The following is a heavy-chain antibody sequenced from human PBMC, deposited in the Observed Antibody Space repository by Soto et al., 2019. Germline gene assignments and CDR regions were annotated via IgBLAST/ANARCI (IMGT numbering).Heavy chain of an antibody. CDR3: ARDRGALLLWFGELLPDYYGMDV. Sequence: GPSVKVSCKTSGYTFTSYALHWVRQAPGQRLEWMGWINAGNGNTKYSQKFQGRVTITRDTSASTAYMELSSLRSEDTAEYYCARDRGALLLWFGELLPDYYGMDVWGQGTTVTVSS. D-gene: IGHD3-10*01. V-gene: IGHV1-3*01. CDR1: GYTFTSYA. J-gene: IGHJ6*02. CDR2: INAGNGNT.